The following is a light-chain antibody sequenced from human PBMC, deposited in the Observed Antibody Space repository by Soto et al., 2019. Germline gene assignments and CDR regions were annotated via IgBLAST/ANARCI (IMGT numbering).Light chain of an antibody. V-gene: IGLV2-14*01. J-gene: IGLJ7*01. CDR3: LSYTDTDTLGV. CDR2: EVF. CDR1: GSDTGGYSH. Sequence: QSVLTQPASVSGSPGQSITISCTGTGSDTGGYSHVSWYQHHPGKAPKLIIYEVFNRPSGVSDRFSGSKSGNTASLTVSGLQAEDEADYYCLSYTDTDTLGVFGAGTQLTVL.